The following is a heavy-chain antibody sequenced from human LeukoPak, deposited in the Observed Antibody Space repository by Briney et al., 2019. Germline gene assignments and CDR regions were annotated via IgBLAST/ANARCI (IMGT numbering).Heavy chain of an antibody. Sequence: SETLSLTCSVSGDSISSYYWSWIRQPPGKGLEWMGHISHSGNTNYNPSLRSRVVMSVDTSKNQFSLRLNSVTAADTAVYFCARMSLSGVGTSWGQGTLATVSS. J-gene: IGHJ5*02. CDR3: ARMSLSGVGTS. CDR1: GDSISSYY. D-gene: IGHD3-3*01. CDR2: ISHSGNT. V-gene: IGHV4-59*08.